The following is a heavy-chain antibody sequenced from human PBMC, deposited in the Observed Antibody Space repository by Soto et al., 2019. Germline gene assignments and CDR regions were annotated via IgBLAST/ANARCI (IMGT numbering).Heavy chain of an antibody. D-gene: IGHD3-22*01. J-gene: IGHJ4*02. CDR1: GGSFSGYY. CDR3: ARDGAPRYYDSSGYPEVSFDY. V-gene: IGHV4-34*01. CDR2: INHSGST. Sequence: PSETLSLTCSVYGGSFSGYYWSWIRQPPGKGLEWIGEINHSGSTNYNPSLKSRVTISVDTSKNQFSLKLSSVTAADTAVYYCARDGAPRYYDSSGYPEVSFDYWGQGTLVTVSS.